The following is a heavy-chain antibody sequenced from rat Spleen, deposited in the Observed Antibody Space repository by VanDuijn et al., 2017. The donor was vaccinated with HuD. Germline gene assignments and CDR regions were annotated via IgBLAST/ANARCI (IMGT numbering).Heavy chain of an antibody. J-gene: IGHJ3*01. CDR2: INNAGST. V-gene: IGHV3-3*01. Sequence: EVQLQESGPGLVKPSHSLSLTCSVTGSSITSNYWGWIRKFPGNKLEWMGYINNAGSTNYNPSLKSRISITRDTSKHHFLLQVNSVTTRDSSTYYCALSEGVHYNLPFASWGHGTLVTVSS. CDR3: ALSEGVHYNLPFAS. CDR1: GSSITSNY. D-gene: IGHD1-11*01.